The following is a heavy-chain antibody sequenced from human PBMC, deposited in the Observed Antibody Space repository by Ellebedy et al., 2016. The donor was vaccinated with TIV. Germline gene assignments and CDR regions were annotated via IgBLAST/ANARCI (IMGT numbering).Heavy chain of an antibody. CDR2: INPNSGGT. CDR1: GYTFTGYY. J-gene: IGHJ5*02. Sequence: AASVKVSCKASGYTFTGYYMHWVRQAPGQGLEWMGWINPNSGGTNYAQKFQGRVTMTRDTSISTAYMELSRLRPDDTAVYYCARARVRGEINWFDPWGQGTLVTVSS. V-gene: IGHV1-2*02. D-gene: IGHD3-10*01. CDR3: ARARVRGEINWFDP.